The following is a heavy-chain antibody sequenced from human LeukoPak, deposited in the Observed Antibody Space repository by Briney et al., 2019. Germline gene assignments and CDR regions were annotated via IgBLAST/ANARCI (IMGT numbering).Heavy chain of an antibody. D-gene: IGHD3-22*01. V-gene: IGHV5-51*01. Sequence: GESLKISCKGSGYSFTSYWIGWVRQMPGKGLEWMGIIYPDDPDTRYSPSFQGQVTISADKSISTAYLQWSSLKASDTAMYYCARRAGDYSHPYDYWGQGTLVTVSS. CDR2: IYPDDPDT. J-gene: IGHJ4*02. CDR3: ARRAGDYSHPYDY. CDR1: GYSFTSYW.